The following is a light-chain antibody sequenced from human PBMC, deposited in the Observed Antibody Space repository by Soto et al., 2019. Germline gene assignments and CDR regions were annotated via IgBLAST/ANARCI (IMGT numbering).Light chain of an antibody. CDR3: QQFDSSPPRYT. Sequence: DIVMTQSPATLSVSPGDRATLSCRASQTVGSNLAWYQQKRGQAPRLLIHDASTRATGIPDRFSGSGSGTDFTLTISRLEPEDFAGYYCQQFDSSPPRYTFGQGTNLEF. CDR1: QTVGSN. V-gene: IGKV3D-15*01. J-gene: IGKJ2*01. CDR2: DAS.